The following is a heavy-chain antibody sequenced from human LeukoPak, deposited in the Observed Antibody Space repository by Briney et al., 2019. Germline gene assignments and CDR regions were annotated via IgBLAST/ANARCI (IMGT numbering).Heavy chain of an antibody. V-gene: IGHV4-34*01. D-gene: IGHD4-17*01. CDR3: ARVGGMTTVTPPWY. CDR2: INHSGST. J-gene: IGHJ4*02. Sequence: SETLSLTCAVYGGSFSGYYWSWIRQPPGKGLEWIGEINHSGSTNYNPSLKSRVTISVDTSKNQFSLKLSSVTAADTAVYYCARVGGMTTVTPPWYWGQGTLVTVSS. CDR1: GGSFSGYY.